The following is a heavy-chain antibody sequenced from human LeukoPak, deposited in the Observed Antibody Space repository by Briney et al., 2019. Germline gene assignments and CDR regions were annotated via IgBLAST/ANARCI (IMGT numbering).Heavy chain of an antibody. Sequence: SETLSLTCTVFGDSVSSSNYYWAWFRQPPGKGLDWIGSLYYDGRTYYSPSLESRVTISVDKSKNQFSLKLSSVTAADTAVYYCARFPTFQQPAAPWGQGTLVTVSS. V-gene: IGHV4-39*07. CDR3: ARFPTFQQPAAP. J-gene: IGHJ5*02. CDR2: LYYDGRT. D-gene: IGHD6-13*01. CDR1: GDSVSSSNYY.